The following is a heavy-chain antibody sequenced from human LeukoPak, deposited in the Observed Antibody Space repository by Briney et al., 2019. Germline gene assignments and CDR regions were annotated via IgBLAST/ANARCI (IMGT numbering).Heavy chain of an antibody. CDR2: ISYDGSNK. J-gene: IGHJ4*02. CDR3: AREWEQWLVQEYYFDY. D-gene: IGHD6-19*01. V-gene: IGHV3-30-3*01. CDR1: GFTFSSYA. Sequence: GGSLRLSCAASGFTFSSYAMHWVRQAPGKGLEWVAVISYDGSNKYYADSVKGRFTISRDNSKNTLYLQMNSLRAEDTAVYYCAREWEQWLVQEYYFDYWGQGTLVTVSS.